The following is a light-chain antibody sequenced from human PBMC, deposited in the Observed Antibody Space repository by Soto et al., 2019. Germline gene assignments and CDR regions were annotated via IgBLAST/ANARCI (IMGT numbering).Light chain of an antibody. CDR2: DAS. CDR1: QSVTNNY. CDR3: QQYDNLIT. J-gene: IGKJ4*01. Sequence: EIVLTQSPATLSLSPGERATLSCGASQSVTNNYLAWYQQKPGLAPRLLIYDASNRATGIPDRFSGSGSGTDFTLTISRLESEDFAVYYCQQYDNLITFGGGTKVDIK. V-gene: IGKV3D-20*01.